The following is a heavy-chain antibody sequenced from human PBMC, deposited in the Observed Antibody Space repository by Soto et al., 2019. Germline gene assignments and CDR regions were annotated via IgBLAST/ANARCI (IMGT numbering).Heavy chain of an antibody. CDR1: GGSISSGGYS. CDR3: ARGCISTSCYLQYGMDV. J-gene: IGHJ6*02. V-gene: IGHV4-30-2*01. D-gene: IGHD2-2*01. Sequence: QLQLQESGSGLVKSSQTLSLTCAVSGGSISSGGYSWNWIRQPPGKGLEWIGYIYHSGNTYYNPSLKSRVTISVDGSKNHFSLNLSSVTAADTAMYYCARGCISTSCYLQYGMDVWGQGTTVTVSS. CDR2: IYHSGNT.